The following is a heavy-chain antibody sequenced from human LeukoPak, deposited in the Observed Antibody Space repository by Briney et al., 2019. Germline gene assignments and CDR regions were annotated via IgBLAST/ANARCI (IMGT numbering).Heavy chain of an antibody. Sequence: ASVKVSCKASGYTFTGYYMHWVRQAPGQGLEWMGWINPNSGGTNYAQKFQGRVTMTRDTSISTAYMELSRLRSDDTAVYYCVRDRSGYFNDAFDIWGQGTMVTVSS. CDR1: GYTFTGYY. D-gene: IGHD3-3*01. CDR2: INPNSGGT. J-gene: IGHJ3*02. CDR3: VRDRSGYFNDAFDI. V-gene: IGHV1-2*02.